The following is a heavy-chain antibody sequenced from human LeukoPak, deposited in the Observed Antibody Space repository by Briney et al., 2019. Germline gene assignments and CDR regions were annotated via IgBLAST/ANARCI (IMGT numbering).Heavy chain of an antibody. CDR3: ARNYDFWSGYYGGY. Sequence: GGSLRLSCAASGFTFSSYSMNWVRQAPGKGLEWVSTISSISHYIYYADSVKGRFTISRDNAKNSLYLQMNSLRAEDTAVYYCARNYDFWSGYYGGYWGQGTLVTVSS. CDR2: ISSISHYI. CDR1: GFTFSSYS. V-gene: IGHV3-21*01. J-gene: IGHJ4*02. D-gene: IGHD3-3*01.